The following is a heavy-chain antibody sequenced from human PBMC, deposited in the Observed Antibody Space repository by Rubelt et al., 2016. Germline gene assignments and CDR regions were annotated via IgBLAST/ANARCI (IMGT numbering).Heavy chain of an antibody. J-gene: IGHJ5*02. Sequence: QVQLQQWGAGLLKPSETLSLTCAVYGGSFSGYYWSWIRQPPGKGLEWIGEINHSGSTNYNPSLKSRGTIAVDTSKNQFSLKLSSVTAADTAVYYCAGGLAGAAAAPRRLWFDPWGQGTLVTVSS. V-gene: IGHV4-34*01. CDR1: GGSFSGYY. CDR2: INHSGST. D-gene: IGHD6-13*01. CDR3: AGGLAGAAAAPRRLWFDP.